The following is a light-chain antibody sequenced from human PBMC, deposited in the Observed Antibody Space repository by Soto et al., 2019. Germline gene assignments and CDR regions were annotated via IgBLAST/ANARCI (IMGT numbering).Light chain of an antibody. V-gene: IGKV1-9*01. CDR3: QQHNSFPNP. Sequence: IPLTQSPSSLSASVGDRVTITCRASQGISSFLAWYQQKPGKAPKLLIYGASTLQSGVPSRFSGSGSGTDFTLTIGSLQPEDFATYCGQQHNSFPNPFGPGTKVDIK. J-gene: IGKJ3*01. CDR2: GAS. CDR1: QGISSF.